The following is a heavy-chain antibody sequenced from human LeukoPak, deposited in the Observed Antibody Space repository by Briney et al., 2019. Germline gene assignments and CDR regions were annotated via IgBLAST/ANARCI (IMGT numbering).Heavy chain of an antibody. CDR3: ARDGEGDWENYYYYYMDV. CDR2: ITSTSSYI. J-gene: IGHJ6*03. Sequence: GGSLRLSCAASGFTLSSYSMNWVRQAPGKGLEWVSSITSTSSYIYYADSLKGRFTISRDNAKNFLYLQMNSLRAEDTAVYYCARDGEGDWENYYYYYMDVWGKGTTVTVSS. V-gene: IGHV3-21*01. D-gene: IGHD1-26*01. CDR1: GFTLSSYS.